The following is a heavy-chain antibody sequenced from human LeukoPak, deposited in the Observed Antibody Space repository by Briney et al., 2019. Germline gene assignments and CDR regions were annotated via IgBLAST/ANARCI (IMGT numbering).Heavy chain of an antibody. D-gene: IGHD6-19*01. CDR1: GFTLSTYW. CDR2: IKQDGSEK. V-gene: IGHV3-7*03. J-gene: IGHJ3*01. Sequence: GGSLRLSCVASGFTLSTYWMSWVRQAPGKGLEWVASIKQDGSEKYYVDSVKGRFDISRDNARNSLYLQMNSLGVEDTAVYYCARVDGIAVAPDDAFDVWGQGTMVTVSS. CDR3: ARVDGIAVAPDDAFDV.